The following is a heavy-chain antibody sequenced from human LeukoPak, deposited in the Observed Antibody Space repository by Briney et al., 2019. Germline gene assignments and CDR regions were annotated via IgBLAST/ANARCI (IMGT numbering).Heavy chain of an antibody. D-gene: IGHD3-3*01. V-gene: IGHV3-48*04. CDR3: ARGALPTIFGVAGFDY. Sequence: PGGSLRLSCAASGFTFSSDSMNWVRQAPGKGLEWVSYISSSSSTIYYADSAKGRFTISRDNAKNSLYLQMNALRAEDTGVYYCARGALPTIFGVAGFDYWGQGTLVTVSS. CDR2: ISSSSSTI. CDR1: GFTFSSDS. J-gene: IGHJ4*02.